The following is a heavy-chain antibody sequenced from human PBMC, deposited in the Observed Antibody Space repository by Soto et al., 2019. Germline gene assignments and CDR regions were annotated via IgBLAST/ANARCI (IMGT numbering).Heavy chain of an antibody. D-gene: IGHD2-2*01. CDR3: ARLGSSTWAEGIDT. CDR2: IYYTGIT. J-gene: IGHJ5*02. Sequence: QVQLQEAGPGLVKPSQTLSLSCNVSGGSISSGGYYWSWIRQYPGKGLEWIGHIYYTGITFYNPSLKSRPTISVDTSRTQFSLTLRSVTAADTAVYYCARLGSSTWAEGIDTWGQGTPVTVSS. V-gene: IGHV4-31*03. CDR1: GGSISSGGYY.